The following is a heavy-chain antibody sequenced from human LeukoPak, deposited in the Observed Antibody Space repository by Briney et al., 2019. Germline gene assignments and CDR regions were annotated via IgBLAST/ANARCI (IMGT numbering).Heavy chain of an antibody. D-gene: IGHD6-13*01. Sequence: ASVKVSCKASGGTFSSYAISWVRQAPGQGLEWMGWMNPVSGNAGSAQKFQGRVTLTRDTSISTAYMELSSLRSDDTAFYCARAPMGAAGLYWGQGTLVTVSS. V-gene: IGHV1-8*02. CDR3: ARAPMGAAGLY. J-gene: IGHJ4*02. CDR2: MNPVSGNA. CDR1: GGTFSSYA.